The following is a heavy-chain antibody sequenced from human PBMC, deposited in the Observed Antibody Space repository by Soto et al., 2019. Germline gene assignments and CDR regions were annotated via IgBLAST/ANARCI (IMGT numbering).Heavy chain of an antibody. CDR2: IDPSEAYT. J-gene: IGHJ6*02. V-gene: IGHV5-10-1*01. D-gene: IGHD2-15*01. CDR3: ARHVVVVAASLVYYGMEV. Sequence: SLKISWECSLYSFTSYWIGLVLNRPVKFLELMGRIDPSEAYTNYSPSFQGHVTISADKSISTAYLQWSSLKASDTAMYYCARHVVVVAASLVYYGMEVWGQGTTVTVSS. CDR1: LYSFTSYW.